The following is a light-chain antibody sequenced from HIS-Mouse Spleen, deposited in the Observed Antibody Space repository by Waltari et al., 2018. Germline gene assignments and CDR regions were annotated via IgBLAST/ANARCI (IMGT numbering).Light chain of an antibody. Sequence: QSALTQPRSVSGSPGQSVPISCTGTSSDVGGYNYVSVYQQHPGKAPKLMIYDVSKRPSGVPDRFSGSKSGNTASLTISGLQAEDEADYYCCSYAGSYTFDVFGTGTKVTVL. V-gene: IGLV2-11*01. J-gene: IGLJ1*01. CDR3: CSYAGSYTFDV. CDR2: DVS. CDR1: SSDVGGYNY.